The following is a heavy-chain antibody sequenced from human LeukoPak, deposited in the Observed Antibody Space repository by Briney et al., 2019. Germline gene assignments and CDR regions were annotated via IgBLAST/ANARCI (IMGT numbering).Heavy chain of an antibody. J-gene: IGHJ6*02. CDR3: AKDLTSYGDYVSYYYYYGMDV. CDR2: ISDSGGST. V-gene: IGHV3-23*01. CDR1: GFKFDAYP. D-gene: IGHD4-17*01. Sequence: AGGSLKLSCAASGFKFDAYPMSWVRQAPGKGLEWVSSISDSGGSTYYADSVKGRFTISRDNSKNTLYLQMNSLRAEDTAVYYCAKDLTSYGDYVSYYYYYGMDVWGQGTTVTVSS.